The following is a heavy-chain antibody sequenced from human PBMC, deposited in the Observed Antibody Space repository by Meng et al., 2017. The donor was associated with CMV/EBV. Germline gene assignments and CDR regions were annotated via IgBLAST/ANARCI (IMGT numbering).Heavy chain of an antibody. V-gene: IGHV4-34*01. D-gene: IGHD3-10*01. CDR2: INHSGST. CDR3: ARESMVRGED. CDR1: GGSFSGYY. J-gene: IGHJ4*02. Sequence: QVQLPQGGAGLLKPSETLSLTCAVYGGSFSGYYWSWIRQPPGKGLEWIGEINHSGSTNYNPPLKSRVPISVDTSKTQFSLKLSSVTAADTAVYYCARESMVRGEDWGQGTLVTVSS.